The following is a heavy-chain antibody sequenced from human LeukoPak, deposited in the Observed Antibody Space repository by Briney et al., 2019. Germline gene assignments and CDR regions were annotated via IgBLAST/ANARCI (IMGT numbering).Heavy chain of an antibody. CDR3: ARDRLGGTAQDY. Sequence: SETLSLTCTVSGGSISSYYWSWVRQPPGKGLEWIGYIYYSGSTNYNPSLKSRVTISVDTSKNQFSLKLSSVTAADTAVYYCARDRLGGTAQDYWGQGTLVTVSS. J-gene: IGHJ4*02. D-gene: IGHD3-16*01. CDR2: IYYSGST. CDR1: GGSISSYY. V-gene: IGHV4-59*01.